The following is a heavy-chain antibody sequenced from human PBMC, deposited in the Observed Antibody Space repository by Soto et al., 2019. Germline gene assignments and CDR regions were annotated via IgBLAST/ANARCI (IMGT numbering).Heavy chain of an antibody. D-gene: IGHD3-16*01. J-gene: IGHJ4*02. Sequence: QVQLVQSGAEVKKPGASVKVSCKASGYTFTGYYMHWVRQAPGQGLEWMGWINPNSGGTNYAQKVQGWVTMTRDTSISTAYMELSRLRSDDTAVYYCASHIPGGGIRWGQGTLVTVSS. CDR2: INPNSGGT. V-gene: IGHV1-2*04. CDR1: GYTFTGYY. CDR3: ASHIPGGGIR.